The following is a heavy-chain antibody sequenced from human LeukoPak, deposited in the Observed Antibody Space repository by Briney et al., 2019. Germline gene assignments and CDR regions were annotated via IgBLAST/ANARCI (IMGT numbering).Heavy chain of an antibody. D-gene: IGHD3-10*01. CDR1: GASISSNY. Sequence: SETLSLTCSVSGASISSNYWSWIRQPPGKGLEWIGYIHHSGSTNHNPSLRSRVTMSVDTSKNQLSLKLNSVTAADTAVYYCASPRGLWYFDFWGRSTLVTVSS. CDR2: IHHSGST. V-gene: IGHV4-59*01. J-gene: IGHJ2*01. CDR3: ASPRGLWYFDF.